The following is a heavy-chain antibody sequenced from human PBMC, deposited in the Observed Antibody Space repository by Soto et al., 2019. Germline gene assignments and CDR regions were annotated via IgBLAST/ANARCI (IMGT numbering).Heavy chain of an antibody. V-gene: IGHV1-69*13. Sequence: SVKVSCKASGGTFSSYAISWLRQAPGQGLEWMGGIIPIFGTANYAQKFQGRVTITADESTSTAYMELSSLRSEDTAAYYCARDGVAAFPKNWFDPWGQGTLVTVSS. D-gene: IGHD6-6*01. CDR3: ARDGVAAFPKNWFDP. J-gene: IGHJ5*02. CDR1: GGTFSSYA. CDR2: IIPIFGTA.